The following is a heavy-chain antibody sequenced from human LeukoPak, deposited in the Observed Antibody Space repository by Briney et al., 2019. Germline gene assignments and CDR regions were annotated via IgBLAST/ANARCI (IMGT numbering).Heavy chain of an antibody. V-gene: IGHV4-30-4*01. D-gene: IGHD3-10*01. CDR1: GGSISSGEYF. CDR2: IHYSGST. CDR3: AAGVEWFDP. J-gene: IGHJ5*02. Sequence: SETLSLTCTVSGGSISSGEYFWSWIRQPPGKGLEWIGYIHYSGSTSYNPSLKSRVTISVDTSKNQFSLKLSSVTAADTAVYYCAAGVEWFDPWGQGTLVTVSS.